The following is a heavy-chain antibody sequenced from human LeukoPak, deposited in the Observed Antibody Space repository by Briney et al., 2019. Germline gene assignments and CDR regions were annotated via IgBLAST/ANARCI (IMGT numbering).Heavy chain of an antibody. D-gene: IGHD2-21*01. CDR2: ISGSGGST. CDR3: AKDREGIVVVIGD. V-gene: IGHV3-23*01. CDR1: GFTFSSYA. Sequence: PGGSLRLSCAASGFTFSSYAMSWVRQAPGKGLEWVSAISGSGGSTYYADSVKGRFTISRDNSKNTLYLQMNSLRAEDTGVYYCAKDREGIVVVIGDWGQGTLVTVSS. J-gene: IGHJ4*02.